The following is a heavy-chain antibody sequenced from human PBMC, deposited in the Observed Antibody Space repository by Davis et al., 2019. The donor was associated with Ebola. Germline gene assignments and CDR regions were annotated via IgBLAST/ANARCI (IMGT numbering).Heavy chain of an antibody. CDR2: IYYSGST. V-gene: IGHV4-39*07. Sequence: SETLSLTCTVSGGSISSSSYYWGWIRQPPGKGLEWIGSIYYSGSTYYNPSLKSRATISVDTSKNQFSLKLSSVTAADTAVYYCARGWDYDFWSGYYPPDYWGQGTLVTVSS. CDR1: GGSISSSSYY. D-gene: IGHD3-3*01. J-gene: IGHJ4*02. CDR3: ARGWDYDFWSGYYPPDY.